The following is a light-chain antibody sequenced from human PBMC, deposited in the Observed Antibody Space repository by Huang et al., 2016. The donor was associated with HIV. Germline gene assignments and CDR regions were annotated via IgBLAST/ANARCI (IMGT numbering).Light chain of an antibody. V-gene: IGKV3-20*01. Sequence: EIVLTQSPATLSLSPGQRATLSCRASQTISGNYLAWYQQKPGQAPRLLVYDASTTVPGVPERIGGRGSRTEFILSISRLEPDDFAVYYCQQYSSSFLTFGQGTNLEMK. CDR1: QTISGNY. CDR3: QQYSSSFLT. CDR2: DAS. J-gene: IGKJ2*01.